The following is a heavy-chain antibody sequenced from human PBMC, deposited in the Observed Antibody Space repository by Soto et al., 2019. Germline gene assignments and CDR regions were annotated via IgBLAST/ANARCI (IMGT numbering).Heavy chain of an antibody. CDR2: IYYSGST. Sequence: SETLSLTCTVSGGSISSGGYYWSWIRQHPGKGLEWIGYIYYSGSTYYNPSLKSRVTISVDTSKNQFSLKLSSVTAADTAVYYCARVDEEFVWFDPWGQGTLVTVSS. J-gene: IGHJ5*02. V-gene: IGHV4-31*03. CDR1: GGSISSGGYY. CDR3: ARVDEEFVWFDP. D-gene: IGHD3-10*01.